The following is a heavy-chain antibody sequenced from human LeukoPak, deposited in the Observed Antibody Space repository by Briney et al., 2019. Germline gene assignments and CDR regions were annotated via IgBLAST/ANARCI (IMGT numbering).Heavy chain of an antibody. Sequence: PSETLSLTCAVYGGSFSVYYWSWIRQPPGKGLEWIGEINHSGSTNYNPSLKSRVTISVDTSKNQFSLKLSSVTAADTAVYYCARTVSIFGVVTFFDYWGQGTLVTVSS. CDR3: ARTVSIFGVVTFFDY. J-gene: IGHJ4*02. CDR1: GGSFSVYY. CDR2: INHSGST. V-gene: IGHV4-34*01. D-gene: IGHD3-3*01.